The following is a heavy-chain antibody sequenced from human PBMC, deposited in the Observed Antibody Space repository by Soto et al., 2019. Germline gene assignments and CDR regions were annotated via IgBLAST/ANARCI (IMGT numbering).Heavy chain of an antibody. J-gene: IGHJ5*02. Sequence: KTSETLSLTCTVSGGSISGWCWSWVRQSPGKGLEWIGYFGYTGSTNYNPSLKSRVTISVDRSKTQCSLKLTSVTAADTAVYYCAKSHYDSSGYYIIDHWGQGTLVTVSS. CDR2: FGYTGST. CDR1: GGSISGWC. V-gene: IGHV4-59*01. D-gene: IGHD3-22*01. CDR3: AKSHYDSSGYYIIDH.